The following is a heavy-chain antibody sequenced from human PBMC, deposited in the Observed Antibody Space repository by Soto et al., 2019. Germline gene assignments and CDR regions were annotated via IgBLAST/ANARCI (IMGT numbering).Heavy chain of an antibody. Sequence: ASVKVSCKASGYTFTSYYMHWVRQAPGQGLEWMGIINPSGGSTSYAQKFQGRVTMTRDTSTSTVYMELSSLRSEDTAVYYCARDVDIVVVPAAMPYYYYYGMDVWGQGTTVTVSS. CDR1: GYTFTSYY. V-gene: IGHV1-46*03. J-gene: IGHJ6*02. CDR2: INPSGGST. D-gene: IGHD2-2*03. CDR3: ARDVDIVVVPAAMPYYYYYGMDV.